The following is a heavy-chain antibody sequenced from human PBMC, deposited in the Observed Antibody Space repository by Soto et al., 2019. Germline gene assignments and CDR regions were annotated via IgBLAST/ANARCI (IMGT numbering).Heavy chain of an antibody. V-gene: IGHV3-23*01. CDR2: IYGGGNGP. Sequence: EVQVLEFGGGLVQPGGSLRLSCGATGFTFSDFAMSWVRQAPGKGLEWGSRIYGGGNGPHYADSVKGRVTISRDNSKNTLYLQMNSLRAEDTAVYYCAKMEGMDPWAYSFDYWGQGTLVTVSS. CDR1: GFTFSDFA. CDR3: AKMEGMDPWAYSFDY. D-gene: IGHD2-2*03. J-gene: IGHJ4*02.